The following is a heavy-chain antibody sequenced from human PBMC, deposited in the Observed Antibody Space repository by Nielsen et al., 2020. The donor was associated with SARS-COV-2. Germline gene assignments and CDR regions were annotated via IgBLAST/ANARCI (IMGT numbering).Heavy chain of an antibody. CDR3: AKKFGINWNYDY. CDR1: GLPFRNYP. J-gene: IGHJ4*02. V-gene: IGHV3-23*01. Sequence: GESLKTPFAASGLPFRNYPMGRVRQAPGKGLEWDSAVRGSGGSTYYPDSVKGRFTISRDNSKNTVDLQMNSLRADDTAVYYCAKKFGINWNYDYWGQGTLVTVSS. D-gene: IGHD1-7*01. CDR2: VRGSGGST.